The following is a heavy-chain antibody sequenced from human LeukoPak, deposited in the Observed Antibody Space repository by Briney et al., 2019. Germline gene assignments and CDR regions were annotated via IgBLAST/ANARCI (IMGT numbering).Heavy chain of an antibody. D-gene: IGHD1-26*01. CDR3: VREFSGSYYFDS. Sequence: GGSLRLSCAASGFTFSSYWMHWVRQAPGKGLVWVSRINSDGSSTSYADSVKGRFTISRDNAKNTLYLQMNSLRAEDTAVYYCVREFSGSYYFDSWGQGALVTVSS. V-gene: IGHV3-74*01. CDR1: GFTFSSYW. J-gene: IGHJ4*02. CDR2: INSDGSST.